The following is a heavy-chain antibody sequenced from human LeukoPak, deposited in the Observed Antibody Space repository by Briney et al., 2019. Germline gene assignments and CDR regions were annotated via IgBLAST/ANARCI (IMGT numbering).Heavy chain of an antibody. D-gene: IGHD3-10*01. CDR3: ARGYYYGSESYWHTKWFDP. Sequence: GASVKVSCKASGGTFNSHVISWLRQAPGQGLEWMGVIIPVFGTASYAEKFQGRVTITTDESTTTAYMEMSSLTSEDTAVYYCARGYYYGSESYWHTKWFDPWGQGTLVTVSS. CDR1: GGTFNSHV. J-gene: IGHJ5*02. V-gene: IGHV1-69*05. CDR2: IIPVFGTA.